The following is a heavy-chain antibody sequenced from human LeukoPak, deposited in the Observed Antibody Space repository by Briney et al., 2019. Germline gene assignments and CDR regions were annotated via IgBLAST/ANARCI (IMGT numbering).Heavy chain of an antibody. CDR1: GFTFSSYW. CDR2: IKKDGSEK. Sequence: PGGSLRLSCAASGFTFSSYWMSWVRQAPGKGLEWVANIKKDGSEKYYVDAVKGRFTISRDNAKTSLYLQMNSLRAEDTAVYYCAKVRLGYCSGGSCSRGGTSMDVWGRGTTVTISS. CDR3: AKVRLGYCSGGSCSRGGTSMDV. J-gene: IGHJ6*03. D-gene: IGHD2-15*01. V-gene: IGHV3-7*01.